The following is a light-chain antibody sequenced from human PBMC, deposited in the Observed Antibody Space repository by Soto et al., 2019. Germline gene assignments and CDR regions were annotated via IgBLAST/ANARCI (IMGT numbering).Light chain of an antibody. CDR3: QQYNNWPLT. V-gene: IGKV3-15*01. Sequence: ENVLTQSPGTLSLSPGERATLSCRASESVSSIYVAWYQQKPGQAPTLLIYGASSRATGIPVRFSGSGSGTEFTLTISSLQSEDFAVYYCQQYNNWPLTFGQGTRLEIK. CDR1: ESVSSI. CDR2: GAS. J-gene: IGKJ5*01.